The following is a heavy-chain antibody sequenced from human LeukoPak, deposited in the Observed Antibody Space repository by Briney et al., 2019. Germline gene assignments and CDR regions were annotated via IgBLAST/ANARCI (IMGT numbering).Heavy chain of an antibody. Sequence: SETLSLTCTVSGGSISSGGYSWSWIRQHPGKGLEWIGYVYYSGSTYYNPSLKSRVTISVDTSKNQFSLKLSSVTAADTAVYYCARLPIWATVIPYWYFDLWGRGTLVTVSS. CDR2: VYYSGST. V-gene: IGHV4-31*03. D-gene: IGHD4-17*01. J-gene: IGHJ2*01. CDR1: GGSISSGGYS. CDR3: ARLPIWATVIPYWYFDL.